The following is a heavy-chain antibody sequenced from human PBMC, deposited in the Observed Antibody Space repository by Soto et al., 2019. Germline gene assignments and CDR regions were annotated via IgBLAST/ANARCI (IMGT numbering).Heavy chain of an antibody. J-gene: IGHJ4*02. CDR2: ISAYNGNT. CDR3: ARESSSSCHDY. V-gene: IGHV1-18*01. D-gene: IGHD6-13*01. CDR1: GYTFTSYG. Sequence: QVQLVQSGAEVKKPGASVKVSCKASGYTFTSYGITWVRQAPGQGLEWMGWISAYNGNTNSAQKLQGRVTMTTDTATSTVYMELRSLRSDDTAVYYCARESSSSCHDYWGQGTLVTVSS.